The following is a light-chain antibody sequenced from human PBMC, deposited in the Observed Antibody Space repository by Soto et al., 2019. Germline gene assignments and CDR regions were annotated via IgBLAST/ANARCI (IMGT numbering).Light chain of an antibody. Sequence: QSVLTQSPSASASLGASVKLTCTLSSGHSSYAIAWHQQQPEKGPRYLMKLNSDGSHSKGGGIPDRFSGSSSGAERYLTISSLQSEDEADYYCQTWGTGIRVFGTGTKVTVL. CDR2: LNSDGSH. J-gene: IGLJ1*01. V-gene: IGLV4-69*01. CDR3: QTWGTGIRV. CDR1: SGHSSYA.